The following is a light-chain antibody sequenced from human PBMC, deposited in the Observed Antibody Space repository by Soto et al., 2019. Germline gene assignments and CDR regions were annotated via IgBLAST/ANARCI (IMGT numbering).Light chain of an antibody. CDR3: CSYAGSSTYV. CDR2: EGS. J-gene: IGLJ1*01. Sequence: HSELTQPAYVSGSPGQSITISCTGTSSDVGRYNIVSWYQQHPGKAPKLMIYEGSKRPSGVSDRFSGSKSGNTASLTISGLQAEDEADYYCCSYAGSSTYVFGTGTKVTVL. V-gene: IGLV2-23*01. CDR1: SSDVGRYNI.